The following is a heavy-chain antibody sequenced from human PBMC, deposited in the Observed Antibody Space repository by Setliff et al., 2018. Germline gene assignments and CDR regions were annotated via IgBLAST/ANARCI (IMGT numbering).Heavy chain of an antibody. D-gene: IGHD2-2*02. CDR2: IYHSGST. J-gene: IGHJ3*02. CDR1: GYSISSGYY. CDR3: ASAEYLHAFDI. V-gene: IGHV4-38-2*01. Sequence: SETLSLTCAVSGYSISSGYYWGWIRQPPGKGLEWIGGIYHSGSTYYNPSLKSRVTISVDTSKNQFSLKLSSVTAADTAVYYCASAEYLHAFDIWGQGTMVTVSS.